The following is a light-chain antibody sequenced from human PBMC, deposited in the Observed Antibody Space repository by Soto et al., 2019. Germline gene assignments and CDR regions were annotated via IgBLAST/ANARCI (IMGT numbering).Light chain of an antibody. CDR3: QQRSDWPYT. Sequence: EIVLTQSPATLSLSPGERATFSCRASQSVSTYLVWYQQKPGLAPRLLIYDASKRATGIPARFSGSGSGTGFTLTISSPEPEDFAVYYCQQRSDWPYTFGQGTKLEIK. CDR1: QSVSTY. CDR2: DAS. V-gene: IGKV3-11*01. J-gene: IGKJ2*01.